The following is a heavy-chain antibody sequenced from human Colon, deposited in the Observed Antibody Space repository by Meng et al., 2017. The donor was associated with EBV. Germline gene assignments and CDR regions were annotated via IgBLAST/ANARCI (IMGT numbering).Heavy chain of an antibody. CDR3: ARNYYFDY. Sequence: QGRLQVAGQGLVKPSQTLSLTCTVSGCSINSGDYYWIWIRQPPGKGLEWIGYIYYTGSTYYNPSLKSRVTISMDTSKNQFSLRLSSVTAADTAVYYCARNYYFDYWGQGTLVTVSS. V-gene: IGHV4-30-4*01. J-gene: IGHJ4*02. CDR2: IYYTGST. CDR1: GCSINSGDYY.